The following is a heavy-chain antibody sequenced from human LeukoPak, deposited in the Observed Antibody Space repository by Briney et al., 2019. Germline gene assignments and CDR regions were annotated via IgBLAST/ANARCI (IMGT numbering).Heavy chain of an antibody. J-gene: IGHJ6*04. V-gene: IGHV3-48*03. CDR2: ISSSGSTI. CDR3: AELGITMIGGV. Sequence: GGSLRLSCAASGFTFSSYEMNWVRQAPGKGLEWVSYISSSGSTIYYADSVKGRFTIPRDNAKNSLYLQMNSLRAEDTAVYYCAELGITMIGGVWGKGTTVAISP. CDR1: GFTFSSYE. D-gene: IGHD3-10*02.